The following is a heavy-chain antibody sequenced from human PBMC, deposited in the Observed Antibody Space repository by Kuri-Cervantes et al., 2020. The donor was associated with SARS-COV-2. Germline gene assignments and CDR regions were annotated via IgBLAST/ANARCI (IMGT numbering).Heavy chain of an antibody. V-gene: IGHV3-11*01. D-gene: IGHD3-10*01. Sequence: GESLKISCAASGFTFSHYYMSWIRQAPGKGLECVSYISSSGSTIYYADSEKGRFTISRDNAKNSLYLQMNSLRAEDTAVYYCARGTNLYSGSGSYPAPYYYYGMDVWGQGTTVTVSS. CDR1: GFTFSHYY. J-gene: IGHJ6*02. CDR2: ISSSGSTI. CDR3: ARGTNLYSGSGSYPAPYYYYGMDV.